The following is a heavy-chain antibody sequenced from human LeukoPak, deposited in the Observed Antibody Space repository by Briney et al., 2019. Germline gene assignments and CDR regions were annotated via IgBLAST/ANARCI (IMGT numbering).Heavy chain of an antibody. CDR3: ARELSLRYFDWLRYYYYMDV. J-gene: IGHJ6*03. CDR2: IYHSGST. CDR1: GYSISSGYY. V-gene: IGHV4-38-2*02. Sequence: SETLSLTCTVCGYSISSGYYWDWIRQPPGKGLEWIGSIYHSGSTYYNPSLKSRVTISVDTSKNQFSLMLSSVTAADTAVYYCARELSLRYFDWLRYYYYMDVWGKGTTVTVSS. D-gene: IGHD3-9*01.